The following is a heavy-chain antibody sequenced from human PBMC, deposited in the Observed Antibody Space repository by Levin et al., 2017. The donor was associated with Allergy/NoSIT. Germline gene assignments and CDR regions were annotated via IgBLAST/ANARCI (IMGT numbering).Heavy chain of an antibody. CDR3: ARDSSSWYLDY. J-gene: IGHJ4*02. Sequence: GGSLRLSCAASGFTFSSYGMHWVRQAPGKGLEWVVVIWYDGSNKDYADSVKGRFTISRDNSKNTLYLQMNSLRAEDTAVYYCARDSSSWYLDYWGQGTLVTVSS. D-gene: IGHD6-13*01. CDR2: IWYDGSNK. CDR1: GFTFSSYG. V-gene: IGHV3-33*01.